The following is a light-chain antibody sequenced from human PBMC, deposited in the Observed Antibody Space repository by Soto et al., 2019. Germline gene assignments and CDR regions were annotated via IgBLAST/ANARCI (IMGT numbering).Light chain of an antibody. CDR1: QSISTY. CDR2: GAS. V-gene: IGKV1-39*01. CDR3: HQRSITPPLT. J-gene: IGKJ4*01. Sequence: DIQMTQSPSSLSASIGDIITITCRASQSISTYLNWYQQKPGKAPKLLIYGASTLQNGVPSRFSGSGSATDYTLTTSALQPEDFATYYCHQRSITPPLTFGGETKVEMK.